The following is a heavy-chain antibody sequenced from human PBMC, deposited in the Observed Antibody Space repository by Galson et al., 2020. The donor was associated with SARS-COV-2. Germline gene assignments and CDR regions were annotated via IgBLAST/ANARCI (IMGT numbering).Heavy chain of an antibody. CDR1: GYTFTSYG. CDR3: ARIIMITFGGVMAPPVDLDY. Sequence: ASVKVSCKASGYTFTSYGISWVRQAPGQGLEWMGWISAYNGNTNYAQKLQGRVTMTTDTSTSTAYMELRSLRSDDTAVYYCARIIMITFGGVMAPPVDLDYWGQGTLVPVSS. J-gene: IGHJ4*02. D-gene: IGHD3-16*01. CDR2: ISAYNGNT. V-gene: IGHV1-18*01.